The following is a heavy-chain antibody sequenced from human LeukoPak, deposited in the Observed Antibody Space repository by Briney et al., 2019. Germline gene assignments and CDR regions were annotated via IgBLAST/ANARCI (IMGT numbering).Heavy chain of an antibody. Sequence: GGSLTLSCAASGFTFSSYAMHWVRQAPGKGLEWAAVISYDGSNKYYADSVKGRFTISRDNSKNTLYLQMNSLRAEDTAVYYCARAIKAVAGTFHRDYYFDYWGQGTLVSVSS. CDR3: ARAIKAVAGTFHRDYYFDY. J-gene: IGHJ4*02. CDR1: GFTFSSYA. V-gene: IGHV3-30*04. D-gene: IGHD6-19*01. CDR2: ISYDGSNK.